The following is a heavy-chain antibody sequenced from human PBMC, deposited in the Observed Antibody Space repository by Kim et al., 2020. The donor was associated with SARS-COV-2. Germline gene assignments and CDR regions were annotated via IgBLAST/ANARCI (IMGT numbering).Heavy chain of an antibody. D-gene: IGHD5-18*01. CDR3: AKDGGPGYNYAEDF. CDR2: ISDSGAVT. Sequence: GGSLRLSCAASGFTFSHYIMNWVRQAPGKGLEWVSSISDSGAVTYYADSMKGRFSISRDNSKNTLFLHLNSLRVDDTAVYYCAKDGGPGYNYAEDFWGQGTLVSVSS. CDR1: GFTFSHYI. J-gene: IGHJ4*02. V-gene: IGHV3-23*01.